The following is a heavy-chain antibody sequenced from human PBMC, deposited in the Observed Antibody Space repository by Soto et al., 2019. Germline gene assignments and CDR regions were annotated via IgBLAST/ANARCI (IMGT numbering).Heavy chain of an antibody. CDR3: ARLVASETGYGMDV. J-gene: IGHJ6*02. CDR1: GFIFSSHN. D-gene: IGHD3-9*01. Sequence: DVQLVESGGGLVKPGGSLRLSCAASGFIFSSHNMNWDRQAPGKGLEWVSSITGSSSYIFYADSVKGRFTISRDNAKNTVYLQMNSLRAEDTGVYYCARLVASETGYGMDVWGQGTTVTVSS. V-gene: IGHV3-21*06. CDR2: ITGSSSYI.